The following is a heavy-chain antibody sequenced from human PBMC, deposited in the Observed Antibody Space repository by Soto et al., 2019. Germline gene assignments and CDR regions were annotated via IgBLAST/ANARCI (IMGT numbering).Heavy chain of an antibody. CDR3: ARLDNGIERDY. CDR1: GGSISSSSYY. J-gene: IGHJ4*02. D-gene: IGHD1-26*01. Sequence: QLQLQESGPGLVKPSETLSLTCTVSGGSISSSSYYWGWIRQPPGKGLEWIGSIYYSGSTYYNPSPKSRVTISVDTSKNQFSLKLSSVTAADTAVYYCARLDNGIERDYWGQGTLVTVSS. V-gene: IGHV4-39*01. CDR2: IYYSGST.